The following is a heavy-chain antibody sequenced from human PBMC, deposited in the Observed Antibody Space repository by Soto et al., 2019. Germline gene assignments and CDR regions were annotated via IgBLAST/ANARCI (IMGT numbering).Heavy chain of an antibody. CDR1: GSSFTNDD. CDR2: MNPGSGDT. V-gene: IGHV1-8*01. Sequence: SVKVSSKASGSSFTNDDVIWVLQATGQGLEWMGWMNPGSGDTGYAQKFQGRVTMTRDISTATAYMELSSLRSNDTAIYYCARMATFGSLNCFDPWGQGTLVTVSS. CDR3: ARMATFGSLNCFDP. J-gene: IGHJ5*02. D-gene: IGHD3-16*01.